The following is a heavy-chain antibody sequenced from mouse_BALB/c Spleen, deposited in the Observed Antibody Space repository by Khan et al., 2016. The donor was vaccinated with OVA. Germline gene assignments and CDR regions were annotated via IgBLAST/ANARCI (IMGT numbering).Heavy chain of an antibody. CDR3: VNHGSSSDGITY. J-gene: IGHJ3*01. Sequence: QVQLKESGAELAKPGASVKMSCKASGYTFTSYWMHWVKQRPGQGLEWIGYIDPSTDYTEYNQKFRDKATLTVDKSSTTVYMQLTSLTSEDSAVYYCVNHGSSSDGITYWGQGTLVTVSA. V-gene: IGHV1-7*01. D-gene: IGHD1-1*01. CDR1: GYTFTSYW. CDR2: IDPSTDYT.